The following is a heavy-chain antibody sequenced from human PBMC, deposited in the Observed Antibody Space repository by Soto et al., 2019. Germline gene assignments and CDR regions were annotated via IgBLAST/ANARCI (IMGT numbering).Heavy chain of an antibody. D-gene: IGHD3-10*01. CDR1: GGAISSGDYY. J-gene: IGHJ4*02. V-gene: IGHV4-30-4*01. CDR3: ARHNYGSGSTYFDY. Sequence: SXTLSLTCTVSGGAISSGDYYWSWIRQPAGKGLEWIGYIYYSGSTNYNPSLKSRVTISVDTSKNQFSLKLNSMTAADTAVYYCARHNYGSGSTYFDYWGQGTLVTVSS. CDR2: IYYSGST.